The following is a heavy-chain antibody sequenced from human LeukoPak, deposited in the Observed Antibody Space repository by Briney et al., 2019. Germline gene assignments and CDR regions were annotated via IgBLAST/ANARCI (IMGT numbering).Heavy chain of an antibody. CDR1: GGTFSSYA. CDR3: PRVVRCSSTSCYLSADY. V-gene: IGHV1-69*13. Sequence: SVTVSRKASGGTFSSYAISWVRQAPGHERESMGGIIPTFGTANHAPKFQGRVTITADESTGTANTALSRLISQDTAVYYCPRVVRCSSTSCYLSADYWGQGALVTVSS. J-gene: IGHJ4*02. D-gene: IGHD2-2*01. CDR2: IIPTFGTA.